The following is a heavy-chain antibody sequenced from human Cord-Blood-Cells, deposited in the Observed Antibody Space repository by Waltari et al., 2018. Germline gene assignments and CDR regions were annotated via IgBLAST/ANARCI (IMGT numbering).Heavy chain of an antibody. CDR2: T. CDR3: ARLRRSGYFDL. J-gene: IGHJ2*01. Sequence: TNYNPSLKRRVTISVDTSKNQFSLKLSSVTAADTAVYYCARLRRSGYFDLWGRGTLVTVSS. V-gene: IGHV4-34*01.